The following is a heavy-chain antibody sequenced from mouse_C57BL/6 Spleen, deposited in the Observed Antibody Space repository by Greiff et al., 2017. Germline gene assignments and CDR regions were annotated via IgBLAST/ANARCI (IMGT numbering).Heavy chain of an antibody. CDR3: ARGGIYDGYYVDY. V-gene: IGHV1-82*01. D-gene: IGHD2-3*01. Sequence: QVQLQQSGPALVKPGASVKISCKASGYAFSRSWTIWVKQRPGTGLEGIGRIYPGDGDTNYMGQVKDKDTLTADKSSSTAYMQLSSLTSEDSAVYFCARGGIYDGYYVDYWGQGTTLTVSS. J-gene: IGHJ2*01. CDR1: GYAFSRSW. CDR2: IYPGDGDT.